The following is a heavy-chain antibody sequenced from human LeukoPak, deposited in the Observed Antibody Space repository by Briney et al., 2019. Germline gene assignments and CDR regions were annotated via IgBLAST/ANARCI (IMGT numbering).Heavy chain of an antibody. J-gene: IGHJ4*02. CDR2: IKQDGSEK. Sequence: GGSLRLSCAASGFTFSSYWMSWVRQAPGKGLEWVANIKQDGSEKYYVDSVKGRFTISRDNAKNSRYLQMNSLRAEDTAVYYCARVATGGYSYGYNSKPSYYFDYWGQGTLVTVSS. D-gene: IGHD5-18*01. CDR1: GFTFSSYW. CDR3: ARVATGGYSYGYNSKPSYYFDY. V-gene: IGHV3-7*01.